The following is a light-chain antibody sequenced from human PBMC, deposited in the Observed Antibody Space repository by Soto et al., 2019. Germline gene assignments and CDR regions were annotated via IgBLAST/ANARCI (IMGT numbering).Light chain of an antibody. CDR1: SSDVGGYNY. CDR2: EVS. J-gene: IGLJ2*01. Sequence: QSALTQPPSASGSPGQSVTISCTGTSSDVGGYNYVSWYQQHPGKAPKVMIYEVSKRPSGVPDRFSGSKSGNTASLTVSGLQAEDEADYYCSSYAGSNLVFGGGTKVTVL. CDR3: SSYAGSNLV. V-gene: IGLV2-8*01.